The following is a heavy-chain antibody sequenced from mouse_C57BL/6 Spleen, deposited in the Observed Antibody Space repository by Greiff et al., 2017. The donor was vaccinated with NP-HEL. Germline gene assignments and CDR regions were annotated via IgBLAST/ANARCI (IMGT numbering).Heavy chain of an antibody. D-gene: IGHD4-1*01. J-gene: IGHJ2*01. CDR3: ARQGDWDENYFDY. V-gene: IGHV5-6*01. CDR2: ISSGGSYT. Sequence: EVMLVESGGDLVKPGGSLKLSCAASGFTFSSYGMSWVRQTPDKRLEWVATISSGGSYTYYPDSVKGRFTISRDNAKNTLYLQMSSLKSEDTAMYYCARQGDWDENYFDYWGQGTTLTVSS. CDR1: GFTFSSYG.